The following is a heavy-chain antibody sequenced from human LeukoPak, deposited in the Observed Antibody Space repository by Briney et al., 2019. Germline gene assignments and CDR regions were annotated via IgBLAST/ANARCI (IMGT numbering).Heavy chain of an antibody. D-gene: IGHD2-15*01. J-gene: IGHJ4*02. CDR2: ISSPGTTI. Sequence: PGGSLRLSCAASGFRFSDYYMNWIRQAPGKGLEWISHISSPGTTISYADSVKGRFTVSRDNAKSSLYLEMNSLRADDTAVYYCARGSGPLFYLDYWGQGTLVTVSS. CDR3: ARGSGPLFYLDY. V-gene: IGHV3-11*04. CDR1: GFRFSDYY.